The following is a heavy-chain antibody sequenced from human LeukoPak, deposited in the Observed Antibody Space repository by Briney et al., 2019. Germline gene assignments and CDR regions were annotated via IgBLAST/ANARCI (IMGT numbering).Heavy chain of an antibody. CDR2: FHTRGST. V-gene: IGHV4-61*02. J-gene: IGHJ4*02. CDR3: ARDLPGLRGSYYFDY. CDR1: RGSISSGNYY. D-gene: IGHD1-26*01. Sequence: SETLSLTCTVSRGSISSGNYYWSWIRQPAGKGLEWIGRFHTRGSTNYNPSLKSRVIISVDTSKNQFSLKLSSVTAADTAVYYCARDLPGLRGSYYFDYWGQGTLVTVSS.